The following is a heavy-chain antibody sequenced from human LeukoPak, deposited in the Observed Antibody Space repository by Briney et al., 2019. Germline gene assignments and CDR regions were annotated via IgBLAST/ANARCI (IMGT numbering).Heavy chain of an antibody. Sequence: ASVKVSCKASGYTFTSYYMHWVRQASGQGLEWMGIINPSGGSTSYAQKFQGRVTMTRDTSTSTVYMELSSLRSEDTAVYHCARERGVAGIDYWGQGTLVTVSS. CDR3: ARERGVAGIDY. CDR2: INPSGGST. V-gene: IGHV1-46*01. J-gene: IGHJ4*02. CDR1: GYTFTSYY. D-gene: IGHD6-19*01.